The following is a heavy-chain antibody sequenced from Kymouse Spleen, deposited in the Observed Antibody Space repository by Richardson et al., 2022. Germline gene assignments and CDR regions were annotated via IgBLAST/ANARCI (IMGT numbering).Heavy chain of an antibody. CDR2: INHSGST. Sequence: QVQLQQWGAGLLKPSETLSLTCAVYGGSFSGYYWSWIRQPPGKGLEWIGEINHSGSTNYNPSLKSRVTISVDTSKNQFSLKLSSVTAADTAVYYCARRAGTTGWFDPWGQGTLVTVSS. J-gene: IGHJ5*02. CDR3: ARRAGTTGWFDP. V-gene: IGHV4-34*01. D-gene: IGHD1-7*01. CDR1: GGSFSGYY.